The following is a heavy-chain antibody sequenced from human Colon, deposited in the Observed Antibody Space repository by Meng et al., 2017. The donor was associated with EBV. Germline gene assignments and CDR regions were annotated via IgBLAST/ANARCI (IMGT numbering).Heavy chain of an antibody. J-gene: IGHJ5*02. V-gene: IGHV4-30-2*01. Sequence: LETPPRALSPTAVCFGNPISRGDHSWSWNRHPPGHALATIDYIDHGGTIYNTYRKSRVPISVPNSNNQFSLRLTSVTATVTVVYYCARGPYCCGDCYWFDPWGQGTLVTVSS. CDR1: GNPISRGDHS. CDR3: ARGPYCCGDCYWFDP. CDR2: IDHGGTI. D-gene: IGHD2-21*02.